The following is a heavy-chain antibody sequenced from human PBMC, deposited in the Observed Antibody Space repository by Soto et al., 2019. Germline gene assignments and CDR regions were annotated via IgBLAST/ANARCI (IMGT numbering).Heavy chain of an antibody. CDR1: GFTFKNYA. CDR3: VKEYSAVGSPLFDY. CDR2: ISGIDDSAQST. D-gene: IGHD1-26*01. Sequence: EVHLLESGGDLVQAGGSLRLSCTASGFTFKNYALSWVRQAPGKGLEWISAISGIDDSAQSTFYADSVKGRFTTSRDNLKKTLYLQMSSVRVDDTAVYYCVKEYSAVGSPLFDYWGQGTLVTVSS. V-gene: IGHV3-23*01. J-gene: IGHJ4*02.